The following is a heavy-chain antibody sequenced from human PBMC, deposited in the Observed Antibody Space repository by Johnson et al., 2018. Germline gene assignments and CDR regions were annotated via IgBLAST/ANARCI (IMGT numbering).Heavy chain of an antibody. J-gene: IGHJ3*01. CDR1: GFSFRSYA. Sequence: VQLQESGGGLVQPRGSLRLSCAASGFSFRSYAMPWVRQAPGKGLAWVSVIGGTGGHTYYPASVQGRFSISRDNSKNTLYLQLSRLRAEDTAVYYCAKDRIAVAGHDSLGFWGQGTMVTVSS. V-gene: IGHV3-23*01. D-gene: IGHD6-19*01. CDR3: AKDRIAVAGHDSLGF. CDR2: IGGTGGHT.